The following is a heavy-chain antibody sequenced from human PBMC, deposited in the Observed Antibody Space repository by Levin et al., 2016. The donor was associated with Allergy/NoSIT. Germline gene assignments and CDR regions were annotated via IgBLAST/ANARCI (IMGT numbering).Heavy chain of an antibody. V-gene: IGHV3-23*01. CDR1: GFSFSSYG. J-gene: IGHJ4*02. D-gene: IGHD3-10*01. Sequence: GGSLRLSCAASGFSFSSYGMHWVRQAPGKGLEWVSAISGSGGSTYYVDSVKGRFTISRDNSKNTLYLQMNSLRAEDTAVYYCAKDRTRGVSYFDYWGQGTLVTVSS. CDR3: AKDRTRGVSYFDY. CDR2: ISGSGGST.